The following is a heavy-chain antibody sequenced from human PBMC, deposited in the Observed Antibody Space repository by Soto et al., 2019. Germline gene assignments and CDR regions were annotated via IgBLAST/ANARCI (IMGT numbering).Heavy chain of an antibody. CDR3: ASEGVPLATLPANCFDS. J-gene: IGHJ5*01. Sequence: DSVKGSCKASNYTFINYGIGWVRQAPGHGLEWMGWVSPSYGKTYYAHKFQGRVTMTTDTSTGNVYMELRSLRSDDTAVYFCASEGVPLATLPANCFDSCRKGTMVTV. CDR1: NYTFINYG. V-gene: IGHV1-18*04. D-gene: IGHD2-15*01. CDR2: VSPSYGKT.